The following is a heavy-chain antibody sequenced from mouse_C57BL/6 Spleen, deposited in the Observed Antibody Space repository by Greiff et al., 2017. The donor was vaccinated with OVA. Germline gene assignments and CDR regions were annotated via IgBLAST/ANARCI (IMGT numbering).Heavy chain of an antibody. CDR2: INPNNGGT. J-gene: IGHJ2*01. V-gene: IGHV1-18*01. CDR3: ARRSKTGYYFDY. Sequence: VQLQQSGPELVKPGASVKIPCKASGYTFTDYNMDWVQQSHGKSLEWIGDINPNNGGTIYTQKFKGKATLTVEKSSSTAYMELRSLTSEDTAVYYCARRSKTGYYFDYWGKGTTLTVSS. D-gene: IGHD3-1*01. CDR1: GYTFTDYN.